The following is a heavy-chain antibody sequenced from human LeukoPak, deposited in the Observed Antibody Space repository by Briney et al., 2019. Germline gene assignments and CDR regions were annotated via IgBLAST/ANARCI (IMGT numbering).Heavy chain of an antibody. D-gene: IGHD3-3*01. CDR2: IYTSGST. CDR1: GGSISSYY. Sequence: SETLPLTCTVSGGSISSYYWSWIRQPAGKGLEWIGRIYTSGSTNYNPSLKSRVTMSVDTSKNQFSLKLSSVTAADTAVYYCARDFPEDFWSGYPYYYGMDVWGQGTTVTVSS. CDR3: ARDFPEDFWSGYPYYYGMDV. V-gene: IGHV4-4*07. J-gene: IGHJ6*02.